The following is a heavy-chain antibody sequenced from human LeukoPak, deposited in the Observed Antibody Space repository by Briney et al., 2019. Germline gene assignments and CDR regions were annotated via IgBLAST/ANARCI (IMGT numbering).Heavy chain of an antibody. V-gene: IGHV3-23*01. CDR1: GFTFSSYA. CDR2: ISGSGGST. Sequence: GGSLRLSCAASGFTFSSYAMSWVRQAPGKGLEWVSGISGSGGSTSYADSVKGRFTISRDNSKNTLYLQMNSLRAEDTAVYYCAKAPRDSSGYFLYCFDCWGQGTQVTVSS. D-gene: IGHD3-22*01. CDR3: AKAPRDSSGYFLYCFDC. J-gene: IGHJ4*02.